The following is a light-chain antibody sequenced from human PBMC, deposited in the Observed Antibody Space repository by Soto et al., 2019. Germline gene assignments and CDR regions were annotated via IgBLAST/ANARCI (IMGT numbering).Light chain of an antibody. CDR3: SSYAGSNNLG. Sequence: QSALTQPPSASGSPGQSVTISCTGTSSDVGGCNYVSWYQQHPGRAPKLMIYEVSARPSGVPDRFSGSKSGNTASLTVSGLQAEDEADYYCSSYAGSNNLGFGGGTKLTVL. CDR2: EVS. V-gene: IGLV2-8*01. CDR1: SSDVGGCNY. J-gene: IGLJ2*01.